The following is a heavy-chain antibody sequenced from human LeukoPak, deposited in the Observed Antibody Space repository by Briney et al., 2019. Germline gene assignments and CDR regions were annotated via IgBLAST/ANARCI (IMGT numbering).Heavy chain of an antibody. D-gene: IGHD6-13*01. V-gene: IGHV4-59*12. Sequence: SETLSLTCTVSSGSFRTYYWSWIRQPPGKGLEWIGYIFYNEGTSYNPSLKSRVTISVDTSKNQFSLKLSSVTAADTAVYYCARPNGYSSSWSGAFDIWGQGTMVTVSS. CDR3: ARPNGYSSSWSGAFDI. J-gene: IGHJ3*02. CDR2: IFYNEGT. CDR1: SGSFRTYY.